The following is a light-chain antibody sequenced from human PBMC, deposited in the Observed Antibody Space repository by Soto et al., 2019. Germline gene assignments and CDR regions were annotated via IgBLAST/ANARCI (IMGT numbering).Light chain of an antibody. Sequence: QSALAQPASVSGSPGQSITISCTGTSGDVGNYIYVSWYQQYPGKAPKLMIYEVTNRPSGVSNRFSGSKSGNTASLTISGLQAEDEADYYCSSSSSSSTLIIFGTGTKV. CDR2: EVT. J-gene: IGLJ1*01. CDR3: SSSSSSSTLII. V-gene: IGLV2-14*01. CDR1: SGDVGNYIY.